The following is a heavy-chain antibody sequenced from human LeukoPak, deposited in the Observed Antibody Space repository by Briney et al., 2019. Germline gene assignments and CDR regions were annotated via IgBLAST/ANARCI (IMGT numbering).Heavy chain of an antibody. CDR1: GFTFSTYA. CDR2: IRGSGGAT. V-gene: IGHV3-23*01. D-gene: IGHD3-10*01. J-gene: IGHJ4*02. Sequence: GGSLRLSCAASGFTFSTYAMSWVRQAPGKGLEWVSGIRGSGGATYYADSVKGRFTISRDNSKNTLYLQMNSLRAEDTAVYYWAKDDLGFGKLGYWGQGTLVTVSS. CDR3: AKDDLGFGKLGY.